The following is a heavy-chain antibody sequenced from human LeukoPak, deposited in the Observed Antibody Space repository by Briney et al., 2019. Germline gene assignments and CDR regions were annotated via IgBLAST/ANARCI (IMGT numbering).Heavy chain of an antibody. CDR2: ISYDARNK. Sequence: GGSLRLSCVGSGFTFSNYAMHWVRQAPGKGLEWVTIISYDARNKYFADSVNGRFTVSRDNSKNTVYLQMNSLRVDDTAVYFCAGFWGSHRLEYWGQGTPVIVSS. CDR1: GFTFSNYA. J-gene: IGHJ4*02. V-gene: IGHV3-30*04. CDR3: AGFWGSHRLEY. D-gene: IGHD3-16*01.